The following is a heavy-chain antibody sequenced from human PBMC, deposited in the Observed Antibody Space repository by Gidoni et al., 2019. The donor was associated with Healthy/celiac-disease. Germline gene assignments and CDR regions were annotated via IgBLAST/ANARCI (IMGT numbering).Heavy chain of an antibody. J-gene: IGHJ4*02. CDR1: AFTFSSYD. Sequence: EVQLVESGGGLVQPGGYLRLSCAASAFTFSSYDMHWVRQATGKGLEWVSAIGTAGDTYYPGSVKGRFTISRENAKNSLYLQMNSLRAGDTAVYYCARVGYDGVIDYWGQGTLVTVSS. CDR3: ARVGYDGVIDY. CDR2: IGTAGDT. V-gene: IGHV3-13*01. D-gene: IGHD3-22*01.